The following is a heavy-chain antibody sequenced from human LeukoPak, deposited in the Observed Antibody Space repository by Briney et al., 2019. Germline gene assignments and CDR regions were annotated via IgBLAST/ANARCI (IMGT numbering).Heavy chain of an antibody. J-gene: IGHJ4*02. CDR2: IIPIFGTA. V-gene: IGHV1-69*06. Sequence: GSSVKVSCKASGGTFSNYAISWARQAPGQGLEWMGGIIPIFGTANYAQKFQGRVTITADKSTSTAHMELSSLRSEDTAVYYCARGSSGWYYFDYWGQGTLVTVSS. CDR3: ARGSSGWYYFDY. D-gene: IGHD6-19*01. CDR1: GGTFSNYA.